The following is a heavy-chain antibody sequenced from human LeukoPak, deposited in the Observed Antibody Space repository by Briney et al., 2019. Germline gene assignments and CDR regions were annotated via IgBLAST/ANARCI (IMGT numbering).Heavy chain of an antibody. V-gene: IGHV3-30*02. D-gene: IGHD4-11*01. CDR3: ARDPLAHYSNYLGFDY. CDR2: IRYDGSNK. Sequence: PGGSLRLSCAASGFTFSSYGMHWVRQAPGKGLEWVAFIRYDGSNKYYADSVKGRFTISRDNSKNTLYLQMNSLRAEDTAVYYCARDPLAHYSNYLGFDYWGQGTLVTVSS. J-gene: IGHJ4*02. CDR1: GFTFSSYG.